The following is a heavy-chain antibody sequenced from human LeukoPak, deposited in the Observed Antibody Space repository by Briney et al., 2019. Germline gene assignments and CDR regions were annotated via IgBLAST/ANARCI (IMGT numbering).Heavy chain of an antibody. CDR2: IRFDGSNK. Sequence: GGSLRLSRAASGFTFSRYGMHWVRQTPGKGLEWVAFIRFDGSNKNYADSVKGRFTISRDNSRNTMYLQINSLRPEDRAVYYCAKHADSYDGSSPFDHWGQGTLVTVSS. CDR3: AKHADSYDGSSPFDH. CDR1: GFTFSRYG. V-gene: IGHV3-30*02. J-gene: IGHJ4*02. D-gene: IGHD3-22*01.